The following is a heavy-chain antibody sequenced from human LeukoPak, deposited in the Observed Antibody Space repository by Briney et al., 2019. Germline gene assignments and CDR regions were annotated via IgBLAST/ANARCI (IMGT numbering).Heavy chain of an antibody. CDR3: TTDTLGYCSSTSCYGSYYYYYYGMDV. J-gene: IGHJ6*04. CDR2: IKSKTDGGTT. CDR1: GFTFSNSW. V-gene: IGHV3-15*01. Sequence: GGSLRLSCAASGFTFSNSWMSWVRQAPGKGLEWVGRIKSKTDGGTTDYTAHVRGRFTISTDDSKNTLYLQMNSLKNEDTAVYYCTTDTLGYCSSTSCYGSYYYYYYGMDVSGEGTTVTVSS. D-gene: IGHD2-2*01.